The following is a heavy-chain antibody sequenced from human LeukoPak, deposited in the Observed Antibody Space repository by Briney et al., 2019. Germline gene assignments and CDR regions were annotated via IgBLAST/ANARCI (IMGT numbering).Heavy chain of an antibody. D-gene: IGHD2-8*02. CDR1: GFTVSSNY. V-gene: IGHV3-53*01. Sequence: GESLRLSCAVSGFTVSSNYMGWVRQAPGKGLEWVSAIYSGGSTYHADSVKGRFTISGDNSKNILYLQMNSLTVEDTAVYYCALDCCTGSRFDHWGQGTLVTVSS. J-gene: IGHJ4*02. CDR3: ALDCCTGSRFDH. CDR2: IYSGGST.